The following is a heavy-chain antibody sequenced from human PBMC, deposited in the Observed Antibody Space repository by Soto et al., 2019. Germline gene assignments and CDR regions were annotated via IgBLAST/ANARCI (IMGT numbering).Heavy chain of an antibody. Sequence: TLSLTCPVSGASISSGGYYWIWIRQHPGKGLEWIGYIYNSGSTYYNPSLKSRVTISVDTSKNQFSLKLSSVTAADTAVYYCAREGSGMDVWGQGTTVTVYS. J-gene: IGHJ6*02. CDR2: IYNSGST. CDR3: AREGSGMDV. CDR1: GASISSGGYY. V-gene: IGHV4-31*03.